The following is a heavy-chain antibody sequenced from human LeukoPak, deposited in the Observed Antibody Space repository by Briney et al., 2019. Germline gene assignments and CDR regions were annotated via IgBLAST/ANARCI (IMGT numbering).Heavy chain of an antibody. CDR2: IYYSGST. CDR3: ARSGGVAEWFDY. J-gene: IGHJ4*02. Sequence: SETLSLTCTVSGGSISSYYWSWIRQPPGKGLEWIGYIYYSGSTNYNPSLKSRVTISVDTSKNQFSLKLSSVTAADTAGYYCARSGGVAEWFDYWGQGTLVTVSS. CDR1: GGSISSYY. V-gene: IGHV4-59*08. D-gene: IGHD2-15*01.